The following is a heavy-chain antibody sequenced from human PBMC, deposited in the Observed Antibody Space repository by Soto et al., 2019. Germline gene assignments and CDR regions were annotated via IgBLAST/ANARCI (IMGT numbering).Heavy chain of an antibody. CDR1: GGSISSGGYS. CDR3: ARCLGVTTTLFDY. J-gene: IGHJ4*02. CDR2: IYHSGST. V-gene: IGHV4-30-2*01. Sequence: SETLSLTCAVSGGSISSGGYSWSWIRQPPGKGLEWIGYIYHSGSTYYNPSLKSRVTISVDRSKNQFSLKLSSVTAADTAVYYCARCLGVTTTLFDYWGQGTLVTVSS. D-gene: IGHD4-17*01.